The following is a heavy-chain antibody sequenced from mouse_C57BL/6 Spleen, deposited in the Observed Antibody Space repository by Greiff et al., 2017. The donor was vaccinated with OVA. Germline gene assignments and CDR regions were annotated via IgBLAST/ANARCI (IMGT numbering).Heavy chain of an antibody. CDR2: ISGGGGNT. D-gene: IGHD1-1*01. J-gene: IGHJ1*03. V-gene: IGHV5-9*01. CDR3: ARQPVVAEWYIDV. CDR1: GFTFSSYT. Sequence: EVQGVESGGGLVKPGGSLKLSCAASGFTFSSYTMSWVRQTPEKRLEWVATISGGGGNTYYPDSVKGRFTLSRDNAKNTLYLQMSSLRSEDTALYYCARQPVVAEWYIDVWGTGTTVTVSS.